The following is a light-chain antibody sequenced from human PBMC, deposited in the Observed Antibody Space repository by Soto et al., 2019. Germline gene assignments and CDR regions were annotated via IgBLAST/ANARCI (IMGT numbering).Light chain of an antibody. CDR3: QVWDSGSAHVL. J-gene: IGLJ2*01. CDR2: SDT. CDR1: NIGSKG. V-gene: IGLV3-21*01. Sequence: SYELTQPPSVSVAPGEKARISCGGNNIGSKGVHWYQQKPGQAPVLVIYSDTDLPPVIPERFSGSNSANMATLTISRVEAGDEADYYCQVWDSGSAHVLFGGGTTVTVL.